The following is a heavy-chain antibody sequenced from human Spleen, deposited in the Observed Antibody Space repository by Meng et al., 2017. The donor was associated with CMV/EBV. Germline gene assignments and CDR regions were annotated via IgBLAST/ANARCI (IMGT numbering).Heavy chain of an antibody. CDR3: ARQYVGNSNGMDV. Sequence: GESLKISCKGSGNSFSNYWIAWVRQMPGKGLEWMGIIYPADSDTRYSPSFQGQVTMSADKSITTAYLQWSSLKASDTAMYYCARQYVGNSNGMDVWGQGTTVTVSS. CDR2: IYPADSDT. J-gene: IGHJ6*02. V-gene: IGHV5-51*01. D-gene: IGHD1-7*01. CDR1: GNSFSNYW.